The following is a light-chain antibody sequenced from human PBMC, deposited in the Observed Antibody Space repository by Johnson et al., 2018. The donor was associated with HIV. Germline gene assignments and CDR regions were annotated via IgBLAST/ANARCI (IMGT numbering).Light chain of an antibody. Sequence: QSVLTQPPSVSAAPGQKVTISCSGGRSNIGNNYVSLYQQLPGTTPKLLMYEDNERPSGIPDRFSGSKSGTSATLGISGLQTGDEADYFCGTWDSRLSIFVFGTGTKVTVL. CDR1: RSNIGNNY. V-gene: IGLV1-51*02. J-gene: IGLJ1*01. CDR2: EDN. CDR3: GTWDSRLSIFV.